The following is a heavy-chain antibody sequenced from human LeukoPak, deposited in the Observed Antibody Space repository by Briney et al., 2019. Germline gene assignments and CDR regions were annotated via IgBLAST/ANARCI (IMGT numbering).Heavy chain of an antibody. CDR2: INPSGGST. D-gene: IGHD4-17*01. Sequence: ASVKVSCKASGYTFTSYYMHWVRQAPGQGLEWMGIINPSGGSTSYAQKFQGRVTMPRDTSTSTVYMELSSLRSEDTAVYYCARAVEALAVTTYFQHWGQGTLVTVSS. J-gene: IGHJ1*01. CDR1: GYTFTSYY. CDR3: ARAVEALAVTTYFQH. V-gene: IGHV1-46*01.